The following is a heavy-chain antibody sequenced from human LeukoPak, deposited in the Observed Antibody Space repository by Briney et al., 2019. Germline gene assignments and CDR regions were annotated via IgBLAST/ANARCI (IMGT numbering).Heavy chain of an antibody. Sequence: ASVKVSCKASGYTFTSYGISWVRQAPGQGLEWMGWISAYNGNTNYAQKLQGRVTMTTETSTSTAYMELRSLRSDDTAVYYCARGAGYCSGGSCYKNWFDPWGQGTLVTVSS. V-gene: IGHV1-18*01. CDR1: GYTFTSYG. CDR3: ARGAGYCSGGSCYKNWFDP. J-gene: IGHJ5*02. CDR2: ISAYNGNT. D-gene: IGHD2-15*01.